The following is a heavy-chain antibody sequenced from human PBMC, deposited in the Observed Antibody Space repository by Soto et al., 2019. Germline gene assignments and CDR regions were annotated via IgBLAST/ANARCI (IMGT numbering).Heavy chain of an antibody. CDR1: GFTFSSYG. D-gene: IGHD2-2*02. CDR2: ISYDGSNK. V-gene: IGHV3-30*18. Sequence: GGSLRLSCAASGFTFSSYGMHWVRQAPGKGLEWVAVISYDGSNKYYADSVKGRFTISRDNSKNTLYLQMNSLRAEDTAVYYCAKLGCSSTSCYTDYWGQGTLVTVSS. J-gene: IGHJ4*02. CDR3: AKLGCSSTSCYTDY.